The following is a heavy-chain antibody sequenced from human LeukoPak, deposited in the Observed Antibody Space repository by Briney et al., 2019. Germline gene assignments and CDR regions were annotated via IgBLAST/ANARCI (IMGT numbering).Heavy chain of an antibody. D-gene: IGHD5-24*01. CDR1: GFTFSSYA. V-gene: IGHV3-48*04. CDR2: ITRSSGTI. J-gene: IGHJ3*02. Sequence: PGGSLRLSCAASGFTFSSYAMTWVRQAPGKGLEWVSYITRSSGTIHYADSVKGRFTISRDNAKNSLYLQMNSLRAEDTAVYYCARDRDGYNPTDAFDIWGQGTMVTVSS. CDR3: ARDRDGYNPTDAFDI.